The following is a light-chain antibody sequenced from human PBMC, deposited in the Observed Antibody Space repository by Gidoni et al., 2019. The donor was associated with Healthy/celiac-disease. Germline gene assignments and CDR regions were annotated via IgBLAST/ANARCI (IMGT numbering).Light chain of an antibody. J-gene: IGLJ1*01. CDR1: KLGEKY. Sequence: SYELTQPPSVSVSPGQTASITCSGDKLGEKYACWYQQKPGQSPVLVIYQDSKRPSGIPERFSGSTSGNTATLTISGTQAMDEADSYCQACDSSTFYVFGTGTKVTVL. CDR2: QDS. CDR3: QACDSSTFYV. V-gene: IGLV3-1*01.